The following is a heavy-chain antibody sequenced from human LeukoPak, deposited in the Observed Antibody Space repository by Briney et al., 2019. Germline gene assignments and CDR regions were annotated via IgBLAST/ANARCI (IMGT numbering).Heavy chain of an antibody. CDR2: ISPRGDIT. D-gene: IGHD3-22*01. Sequence: GGSLRLSCAASGFIFSNHGMNWVRQAPGKGLEWVSGISPRGDITYYTDSVKGRFTVSRDNFKNTVHLQVNSLRAEDTAVYYCANSRYDSSGYYGIIGYWGQGTLVTVSS. CDR3: ANSRYDSSGYYGIIGY. J-gene: IGHJ4*02. CDR1: GFIFSNHG. V-gene: IGHV3-23*01.